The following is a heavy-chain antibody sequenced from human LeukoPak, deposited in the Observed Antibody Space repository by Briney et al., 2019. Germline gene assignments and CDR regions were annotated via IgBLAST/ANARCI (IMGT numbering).Heavy chain of an antibody. CDR3: AKGGSSGYYYFDY. V-gene: IGHV3-48*03. D-gene: IGHD3-22*01. CDR1: GFTFSSYE. Sequence: PGGSLRLSCAASGFTFSSYEMNWARQAPGKGLEWVSYISSSGSTIYYADSVKGRFTISRDNAKNSLYLQMNSLRAEDTAIYYCAKGGSSGYYYFDYWGQGTLVTVSS. CDR2: ISSSGSTI. J-gene: IGHJ4*02.